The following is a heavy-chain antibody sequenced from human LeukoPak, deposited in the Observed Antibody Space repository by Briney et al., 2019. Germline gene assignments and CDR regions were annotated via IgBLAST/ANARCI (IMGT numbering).Heavy chain of an antibody. Sequence: QSGGSLRLSCAAPGFTFSSYAMSWVRQAPGKGLEWVSAISGSGGSTYYADSVKGRFTISRDNSKNTLYLQVNSLRAEDTAVYYCAKGGKWDVTPFDYWGQGTLVTVSS. D-gene: IGHD1-26*01. CDR2: ISGSGGST. CDR3: AKGGKWDVTPFDY. V-gene: IGHV3-23*01. J-gene: IGHJ4*02. CDR1: GFTFSSYA.